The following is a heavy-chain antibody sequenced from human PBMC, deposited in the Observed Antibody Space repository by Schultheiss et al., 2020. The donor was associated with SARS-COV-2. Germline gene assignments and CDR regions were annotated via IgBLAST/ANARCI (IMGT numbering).Heavy chain of an antibody. D-gene: IGHD3-3*01. J-gene: IGHJ6*02. CDR2: IIPIFGTA. V-gene: IGHV1-69*01. CDR3: ARETQRSGYSHYYYYGMDV. CDR1: GYTFTSYG. Sequence: KISCKASGYTFTSYGISWVRQAPGQGLEWMGWIIPIFGTANYAQKFQGRVTITADESTSTAYMELSSLRSEDTAVYYCARETQRSGYSHYYYYGMDVWGQGTTVTVSS.